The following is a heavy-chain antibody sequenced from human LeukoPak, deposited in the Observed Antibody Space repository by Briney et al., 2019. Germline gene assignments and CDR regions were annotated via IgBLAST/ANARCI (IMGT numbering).Heavy chain of an antibody. CDR2: ISYDGSNK. CDR1: GFIFSSYA. D-gene: IGHD2-2*01. J-gene: IGHJ4*02. Sequence: GGSLRLSCAASGFIFSSYAMHWVRQAPGKGLEWVAVISYDGSNKYYADSVKGRFTISRDNSKNTLYLQMNSLRAEDTAVYYCARDPRDCSSTSCGYLDYWGQGTLVTVSS. V-gene: IGHV3-30*04. CDR3: ARDPRDCSSTSCGYLDY.